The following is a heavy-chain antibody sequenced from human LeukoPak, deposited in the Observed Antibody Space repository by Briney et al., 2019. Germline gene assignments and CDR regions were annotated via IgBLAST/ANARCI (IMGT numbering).Heavy chain of an antibody. V-gene: IGHV3-23*01. CDR3: AKDLPFDDPGGEDAFDI. CDR1: GFTVSSYV. CDR2: ISGSGDVT. Sequence: SGESLRLSCALSGFTVSSYVMSWVRQAPGKGLEWVSTISGSGDVTHYADSVKGRFTISRDNSKNTLYLQMNSLRAEDTAVYYCAKDLPFDDPGGEDAFDIWGQGTMVTVSS. D-gene: IGHD1-1*01. J-gene: IGHJ3*02.